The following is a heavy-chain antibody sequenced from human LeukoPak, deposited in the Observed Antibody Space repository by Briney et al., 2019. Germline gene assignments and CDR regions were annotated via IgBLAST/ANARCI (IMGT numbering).Heavy chain of an antibody. CDR2: INHSGST. CDR3: AGHLGVRENWFDP. V-gene: IGHV4-34*01. Sequence: SETLSLTCTVSGGSISSYYWSWIRQPPGKGLEWIGEINHSGSTNYNPSLKSRVTISVDTSKNQFSLKLSSVTAADTAVYYCAGHLGVRENWFDPWGQGTLVTVSS. D-gene: IGHD3-10*01. J-gene: IGHJ5*02. CDR1: GGSISSYY.